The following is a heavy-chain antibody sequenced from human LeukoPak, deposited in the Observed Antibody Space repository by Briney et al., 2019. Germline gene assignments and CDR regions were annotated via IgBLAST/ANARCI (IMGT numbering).Heavy chain of an antibody. D-gene: IGHD3-10*01. CDR1: GGSISSSSYY. CDR2: IYHSGST. J-gene: IGHJ4*02. V-gene: IGHV4-39*06. CDR3: ARDCGGSLQ. Sequence: SETLCLTFTVSGGSISSSSYYWGWIRQPPAKGLEWIGEIYHSGSTNYNPSLKSRVPISVDKSKSQFALKLSSVTAADTVVFYCARDCGGSLQWGEGTLVSVSS.